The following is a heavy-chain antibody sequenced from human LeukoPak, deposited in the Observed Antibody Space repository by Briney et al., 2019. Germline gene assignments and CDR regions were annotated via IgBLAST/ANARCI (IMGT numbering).Heavy chain of an antibody. Sequence: SETLSLTCTVSGGSISSYYWSWIRQPPGKGLEWIGYIYYSGSTNYNPSLKSRVTISVDTSKNQFSLKLSSVTAADTAVYYCARGQESTGGFDYWGQGTLVTVSS. D-gene: IGHD3-16*01. J-gene: IGHJ4*02. CDR3: ARGQESTGGFDY. CDR1: GGSISSYY. V-gene: IGHV4-59*08. CDR2: IYYSGST.